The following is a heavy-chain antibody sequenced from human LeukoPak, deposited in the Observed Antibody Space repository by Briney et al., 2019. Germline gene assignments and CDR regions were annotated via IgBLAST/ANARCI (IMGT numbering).Heavy chain of an antibody. CDR2: IYTSGST. J-gene: IGHJ4*02. D-gene: IGHD3-22*01. CDR3: ARNYYDSSGSPFDY. CDR1: GGSISSGSYY. Sequence: SQTLSFTCTVSGGSISSGSYYWSWIRQPAGKGLEWIGRIYTSGSTNYNPSLKSRVTISVDTSKNQFSLKLSSVTAADTAVYYCARNYYDSSGSPFDYWGQGTLVTVSS. V-gene: IGHV4-61*02.